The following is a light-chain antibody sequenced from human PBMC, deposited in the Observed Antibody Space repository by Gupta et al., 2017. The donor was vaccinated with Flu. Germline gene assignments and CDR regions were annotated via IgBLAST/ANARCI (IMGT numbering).Light chain of an antibody. CDR2: EVS. Sequence: QSALTQPPSASGSPGQSVTISCTGTSSDIGNYNYVSWYQQHPGKAPKLIIYEVSERPSGVPDRFSGSKSANTASLTVSGLQAEDEADYYCSSYAGSNNFVVFGGGTKLTVL. CDR1: SSDIGNYNY. V-gene: IGLV2-8*01. CDR3: SSYAGSNNFVV. J-gene: IGLJ2*01.